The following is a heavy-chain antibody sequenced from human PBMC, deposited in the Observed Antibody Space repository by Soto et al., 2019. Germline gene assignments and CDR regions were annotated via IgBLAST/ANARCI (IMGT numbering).Heavy chain of an antibody. CDR2: IYHTGRT. J-gene: IGHJ3*02. D-gene: IGHD3-10*01. CDR3: ARPAKFGESLPFDI. CDR1: GGSISQYY. Sequence: RLRETLSLTCIVSGGSISQYYWNWIRQSPGKGLEWVGSIYHTGRTKYNPSLKSRVAISVDTSDNRFSLKMRSVTAADTAIYYCARPAKFGESLPFDIGGLGTMVTVSS. V-gene: IGHV4-59*01.